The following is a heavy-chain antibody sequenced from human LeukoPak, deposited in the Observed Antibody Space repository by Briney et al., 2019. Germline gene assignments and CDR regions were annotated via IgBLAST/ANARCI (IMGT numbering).Heavy chain of an antibody. Sequence: SETLSLTCTVSGGSISSYYWSWIRQPPGKGLEWIGYIYYGGSTNYNPSLKSRVTISVDTSKNQFSLKLISVTAADTAVYYCAREWGLNGIDYWGQGALVTVSS. D-gene: IGHD3-16*01. CDR2: IYYGGST. V-gene: IGHV4-59*01. CDR3: AREWGLNGIDY. J-gene: IGHJ4*02. CDR1: GGSISSYY.